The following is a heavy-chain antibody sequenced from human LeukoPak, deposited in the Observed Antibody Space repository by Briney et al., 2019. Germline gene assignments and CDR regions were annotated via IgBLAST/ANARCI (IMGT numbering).Heavy chain of an antibody. V-gene: IGHV3-21*01. Sequence: PGGSLRRSGAASGFTFSSYSMNWVRQAPGKGLEWVSSISSSSSYIYYADSVKGRFTISRDNAKNSLYLQMNSLRAQDTAVYYCARDYYGQVSFDIWGQGTMVTVSS. CDR2: ISSSSSYI. CDR3: ARDYYGQVSFDI. D-gene: IGHD3-22*01. CDR1: GFTFSSYS. J-gene: IGHJ3*02.